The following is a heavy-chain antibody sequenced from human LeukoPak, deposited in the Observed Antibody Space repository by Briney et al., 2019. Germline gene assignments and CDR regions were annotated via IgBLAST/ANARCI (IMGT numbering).Heavy chain of an antibody. CDR1: GYTFSSYG. Sequence: ASVKVSCKASGYTFSSYGITWVRQAPGQGLEWMGWISVYNGDTNYAQKLQDRLIMTTDTSTSLAFMELRNLRSDDTAVYYCARDIGFLAGDYCCYMDVWGKGTTVTVSS. D-gene: IGHD6-19*01. J-gene: IGHJ6*03. CDR3: ARDIGFLAGDYCCYMDV. CDR2: ISVYNGDT. V-gene: IGHV1-18*01.